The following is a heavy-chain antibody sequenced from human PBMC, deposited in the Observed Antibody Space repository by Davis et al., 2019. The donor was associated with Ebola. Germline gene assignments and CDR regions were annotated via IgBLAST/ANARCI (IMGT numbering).Heavy chain of an antibody. CDR1: GGTFSSYT. CDR3: ARSVAARDGWFDP. V-gene: IGHV1-69*02. D-gene: IGHD6-13*01. Sequence: SVKVSCKASGGTFSSYTISWVRQAPGQGLEWMGRIIPILGIANYAQKFQGRVTITADKSTSTAYMELSSLRSDDTAVYYCARSVAARDGWFDPWGQGTLVTVSS. CDR2: IIPILGIA. J-gene: IGHJ5*02.